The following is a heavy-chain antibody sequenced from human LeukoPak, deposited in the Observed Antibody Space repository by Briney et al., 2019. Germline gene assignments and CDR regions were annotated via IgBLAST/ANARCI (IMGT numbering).Heavy chain of an antibody. J-gene: IGHJ4*02. CDR3: ARGTVTMVDY. CDR1: GFTVSSNY. V-gene: IGHV3-66*01. Sequence: GGSLRLSCAASGFTVSSNYMSGVRQAPGRGLEWVSVIYSGGSTYYADSVKGRFTISRDNSRNTLFLQMNSRRAGDTAVYYCARGTVTMVDYWGQGTLVTVSS. D-gene: IGHD3-10*01. CDR2: IYSGGST.